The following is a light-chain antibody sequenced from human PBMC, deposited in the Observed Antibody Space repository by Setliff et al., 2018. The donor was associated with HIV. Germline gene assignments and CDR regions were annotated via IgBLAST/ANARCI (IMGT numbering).Light chain of an antibody. J-gene: IGLJ1*01. Sequence: QSALAQPASVSGSPGQSITISCTGTSSDIGANNYVSWYQQNPGKAPKLLIFEVTNRPAGVSSRFSGSKSGNTASLTISWLQPEDEADYHRISYTGSTLYVFGTGTKV. CDR2: EVT. V-gene: IGLV2-14*01. CDR1: SSDIGANNY. CDR3: ISYTGSTLYV.